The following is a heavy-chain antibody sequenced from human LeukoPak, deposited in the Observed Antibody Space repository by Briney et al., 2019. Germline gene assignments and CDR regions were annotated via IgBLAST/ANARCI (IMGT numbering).Heavy chain of an antibody. Sequence: SETLSLTCTVSGGSIRSYYWSWIRQPPGKGLEWIEYIYYSGSTNYNPSLKSRVTISVDTSKNQFSLKLSSVTPADTAVYYCARDLGYSSGWYDYWGQGTLVTVSS. D-gene: IGHD6-19*01. CDR1: GGSIRSYY. CDR3: ARDLGYSSGWYDY. V-gene: IGHV4-59*01. CDR2: IYYSGST. J-gene: IGHJ4*02.